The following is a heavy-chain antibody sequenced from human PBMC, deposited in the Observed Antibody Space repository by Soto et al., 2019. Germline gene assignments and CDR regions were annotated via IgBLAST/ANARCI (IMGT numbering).Heavy chain of an antibody. D-gene: IGHD4-17*01. CDR2: IGAYNGNT. J-gene: IGHJ4*02. CDR1: GFTYTNYG. V-gene: IGHV1-18*01. CDR3: ARGYGDEIRGVDY. Sequence: QVHMVQSGTEVKKPGASVKVSCKSSGFTYTNYGITWVRQAPGQGLEWMGWIGAYNGNTNYAQNLQGRVTMTTDTSVSAAYMELRNLRSDDTAVYYCARGYGDEIRGVDYWGQGTLVTVSS.